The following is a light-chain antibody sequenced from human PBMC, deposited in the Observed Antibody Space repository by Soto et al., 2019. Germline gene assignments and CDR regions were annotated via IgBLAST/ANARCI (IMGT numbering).Light chain of an antibody. J-gene: IGKJ4*01. CDR1: QGISNY. Sequence: DIQMTQSPSSLSASVGDRVTITCRASQGISNYLAWYQQKPGKVPKVLIYAASTLQSGVPSRFSGSGSGTDFSLTISRLQPEDVATYYCQKYNNALALTFGGGTKVVIK. CDR2: AAS. V-gene: IGKV1-27*01. CDR3: QKYNNALALT.